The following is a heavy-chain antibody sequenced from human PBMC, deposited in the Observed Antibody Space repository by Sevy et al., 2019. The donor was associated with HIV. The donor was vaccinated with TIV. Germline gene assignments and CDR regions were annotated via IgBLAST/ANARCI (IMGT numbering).Heavy chain of an antibody. D-gene: IGHD1-7*01. CDR2: IWSDGSNK. J-gene: IGHJ4*02. CDR3: AREERSGTTTSLDY. Sequence: GGSLRLSCAASGFTFSDYGMHWVRQAPGKGLEWVAVIWSDGSNKYYVDSVKGRFTISRDSSKNTLFLQMNSLRVDDTAVYYCAREERSGTTTSLDYWGQGALVTVSS. CDR1: GFTFSDYG. V-gene: IGHV3-33*01.